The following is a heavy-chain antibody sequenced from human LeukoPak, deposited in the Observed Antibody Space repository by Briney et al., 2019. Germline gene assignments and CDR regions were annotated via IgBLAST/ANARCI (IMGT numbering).Heavy chain of an antibody. D-gene: IGHD1-1*01. V-gene: IGHV3-23*01. CDR3: AKARTGGSYYYYMDV. Sequence: GGSLRLSCAASGFTFSSYAMSWVRQAPGKGLEWVSAMSGSGGSTYYADSVKGRFTISRDNSKNTLYLQMNSLRAEDTAVYYCAKARTGGSYYYYMDVWGKGTTVTVSS. CDR1: GFTFSSYA. J-gene: IGHJ6*03. CDR2: MSGSGGST.